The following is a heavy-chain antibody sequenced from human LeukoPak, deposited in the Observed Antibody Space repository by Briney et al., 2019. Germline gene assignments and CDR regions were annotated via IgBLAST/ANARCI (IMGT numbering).Heavy chain of an antibody. J-gene: IGHJ4*02. CDR2: ISWNSASV. D-gene: IGHD6-13*01. Sequence: SLEIFRESPGIQVDEYWLQWVREAPGKGLELVSTISWNSASVGYVDSVKGRFTISRDNAKKTLYLQMNSLRPEDTALYYCAKDYGYSSSWYDYWGQGTLVTVSS. V-gene: IGHV3-9*01. CDR3: AKDYGYSSSWYDY. CDR1: GIQVDEYW.